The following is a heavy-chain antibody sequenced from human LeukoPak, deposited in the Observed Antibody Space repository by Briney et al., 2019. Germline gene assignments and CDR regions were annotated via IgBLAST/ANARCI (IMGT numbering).Heavy chain of an antibody. D-gene: IGHD3-3*01. J-gene: IGHJ4*02. CDR2: IYFSGGT. Sequence: SETLSLTCTVSGDSISSSNCYWGWIRQPPGKGLEWIGSIYFSGGTYYNPSLKSRVTISVDTSKNQFSLKLSSVTAADTAVYYCASARTIFGVVRHYYFDYWGQGTLVTVSS. CDR1: GDSISSSNCY. CDR3: ASARTIFGVVRHYYFDY. V-gene: IGHV4-39*07.